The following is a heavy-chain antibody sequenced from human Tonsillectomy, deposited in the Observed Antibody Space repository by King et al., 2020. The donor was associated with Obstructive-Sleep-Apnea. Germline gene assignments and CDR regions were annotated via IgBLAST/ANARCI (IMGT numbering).Heavy chain of an antibody. D-gene: IGHD3-16*01. V-gene: IGHV4-31*03. J-gene: IGHJ3*02. CDR3: AREGEGAFDI. Sequence: VQLQESGPGLVKPSQTLSLTCTVSGGSISSDGYYWSGIRHLPGKGLEWIGYIYDSGSTYCNPSLRRRVTISIDTSKNRFSLKLSSVTAADTAVYYCAREGEGAFDIWGQGTMVTVSS. CDR2: IYDSGST. CDR1: GGSISSDGYY.